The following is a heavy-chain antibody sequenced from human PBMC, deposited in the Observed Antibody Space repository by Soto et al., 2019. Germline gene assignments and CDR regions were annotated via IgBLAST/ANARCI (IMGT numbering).Heavy chain of an antibody. V-gene: IGHV3-72*01. CDR2: TRNKANGYTT. J-gene: IGHJ3*02. D-gene: IGHD3-22*01. CDR1: GFIFSDHY. Sequence: EVQLVESGGGVVQPGGSLRLSCAASGFIFSDHYMDWVRQAPGKGLEWVGRTRNKANGYTTESAASVKGRFTVSRDDSKNSLYLQMNSLKIEDTAVYYCVRSPDSSGYRAIDIWGQGTMVTVSS. CDR3: VRSPDSSGYRAIDI.